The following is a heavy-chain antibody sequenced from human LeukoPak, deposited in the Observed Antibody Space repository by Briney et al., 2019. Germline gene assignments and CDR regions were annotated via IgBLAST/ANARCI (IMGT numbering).Heavy chain of an antibody. Sequence: GGSLRLSCAASGFTVSSNYMSWVRQAPGKGLEWVSLIYSGGTTYYADSVKGRFTISRDNSKNTLYLQMNSLRAEDTAVYYCARDLAAPYGNWLDPWGQGTLVTVSS. D-gene: IGHD6-6*01. J-gene: IGHJ5*02. CDR1: GFTVSSNY. CDR3: ARDLAAPYGNWLDP. V-gene: IGHV3-53*01. CDR2: IYSGGTT.